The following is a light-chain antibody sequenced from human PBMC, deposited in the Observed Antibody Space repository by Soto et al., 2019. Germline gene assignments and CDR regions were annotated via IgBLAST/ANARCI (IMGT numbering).Light chain of an antibody. CDR1: NIGSKS. CDR2: DDS. V-gene: IGLV3-21*02. J-gene: IGLJ1*01. Sequence: SYELTQPPSVSVAPGQTARITCGGNNIGSKSVHWYQQKPGQAPVLVVYDDSARPSGIPERFSGSNSGNTATLTISRVEAGDEADYYCQVWDISSDHYVFGTGTKVTVL. CDR3: QVWDISSDHYV.